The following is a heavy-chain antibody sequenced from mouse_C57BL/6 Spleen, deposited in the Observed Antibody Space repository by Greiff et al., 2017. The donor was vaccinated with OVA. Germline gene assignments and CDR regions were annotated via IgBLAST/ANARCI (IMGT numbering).Heavy chain of an antibody. CDR3: ARGANWDGYFDV. CDR1: GYSITSGYY. Sequence: EVHLVESGPGLVKPSQSLSLTCSVTGYSITSGYYWNWIRQFPGNKLEWMGYISYDGSNNYNPSLKNRISITRDTSKNQFFLKLNSVTTEDTATYYCARGANWDGYFDVWGTGTTVTVSS. V-gene: IGHV3-6*01. J-gene: IGHJ1*03. CDR2: ISYDGSN. D-gene: IGHD4-1*01.